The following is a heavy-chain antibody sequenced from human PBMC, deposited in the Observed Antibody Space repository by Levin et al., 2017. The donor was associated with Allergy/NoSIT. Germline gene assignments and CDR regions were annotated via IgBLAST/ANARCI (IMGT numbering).Heavy chain of an antibody. J-gene: IGHJ4*02. D-gene: IGHD2-15*01. CDR3: ARATISCYPIDY. CDR1: GFTLSSYE. CDR2: ISSSSSSM. Sequence: SGGSLRLSCAASGFTLSSYEMNWVRQAQGKGLEWISYISSSSSSMYYVDSVKGRFTISRDNAKNSLFLQMHSVRAEGTAVYCCARATISCYPIDYWRQGTLVTVSS. V-gene: IGHV3-48*03.